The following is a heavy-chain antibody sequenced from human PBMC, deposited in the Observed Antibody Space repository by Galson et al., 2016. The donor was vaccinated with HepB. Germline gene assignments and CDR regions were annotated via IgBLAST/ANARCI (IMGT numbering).Heavy chain of an antibody. CDR2: IYHSGTA. CDR3: ARHVGVPGTRGFDY. CDR1: GGSISSGNW. J-gene: IGHJ4*02. Sequence: ETLSLTCAVSGGSISSGNWWSWVRQPPGKGLEWIGEIYHSGTANFNPSPESRGTMSLDKSKNQISLKVTSVTAADTAVYYCARHVGVPGTRGFDYWGQGTLVTVSS. V-gene: IGHV4-4*02. D-gene: IGHD2-2*01.